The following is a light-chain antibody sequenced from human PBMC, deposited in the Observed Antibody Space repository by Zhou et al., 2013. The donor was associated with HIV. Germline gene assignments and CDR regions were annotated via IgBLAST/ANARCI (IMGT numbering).Light chain of an antibody. CDR3: QQYNRYWT. V-gene: IGKV1-5*03. CDR1: QTISSW. CDR2: KAS. J-gene: IGKJ1*01. Sequence: DIQMTQSPSTLSASVGDRVTITCRASQTISSWLAWYQQRPGKAPNLLIYKASTLESGVPSRFSGSGSGTEFTLTISGLQPEDFATYYCQQYNRYWTFGQGTKVDIK.